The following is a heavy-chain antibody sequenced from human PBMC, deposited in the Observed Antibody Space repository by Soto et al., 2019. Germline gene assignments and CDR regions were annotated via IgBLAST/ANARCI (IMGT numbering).Heavy chain of an antibody. Sequence: SVKVSCKXSGGTFSSYAISWVRQAPGQGLEWMGGIIPIFGTANYAQKFQGRVTITADESTSTAYMELSSLRSEDTAVYYCASTFYYDSSGPYYYYGMDVWGQGTTVTV. J-gene: IGHJ6*02. CDR3: ASTFYYDSSGPYYYYGMDV. D-gene: IGHD3-22*01. CDR1: GGTFSSYA. V-gene: IGHV1-69*13. CDR2: IIPIFGTA.